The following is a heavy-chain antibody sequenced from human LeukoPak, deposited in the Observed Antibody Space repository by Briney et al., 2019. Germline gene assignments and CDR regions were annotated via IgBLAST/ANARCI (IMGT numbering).Heavy chain of an antibody. CDR1: GYSFINNG. CDR3: ARGENSNDY. J-gene: IGHJ4*02. D-gene: IGHD6-6*01. V-gene: IGHV1-18*01. Sequence: ASVKVSYKASGYSFINNGINWVRQAPGQGLEWMGWISPYNGNTNFAQKLQGRVTLTTDTSTSTAYLELRSLRSDDTAVYYCARGENSNDYWGQGTLVTVSS. CDR2: ISPYNGNT.